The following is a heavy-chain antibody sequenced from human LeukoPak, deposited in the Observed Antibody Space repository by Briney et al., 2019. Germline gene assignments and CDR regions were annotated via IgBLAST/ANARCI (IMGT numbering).Heavy chain of an antibody. V-gene: IGHV4-39*01. D-gene: IGHD6-13*01. Sequence: SETLSLTCTVSGGSISSSSYYWGWIRQPPGMGLEWIGTMFYTGTTYNNPSLKSRVTISVDTSKNQFSLKLSSVTAADTAVYYCARADYSSTWSHDYYYMDVWGKGTTVTVSS. J-gene: IGHJ6*03. CDR1: GGSISSSSYY. CDR3: ARADYSSTWSHDYYYMDV. CDR2: MFYTGTT.